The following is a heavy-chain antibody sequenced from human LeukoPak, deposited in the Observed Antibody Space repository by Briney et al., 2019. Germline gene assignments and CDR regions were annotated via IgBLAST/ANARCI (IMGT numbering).Heavy chain of an antibody. CDR2: ISYDGSNK. J-gene: IGHJ3*02. Sequence: GGSLRLSCAASGFTFSSYAMHWVRQAPGKGLEWVAVISYDGSNKYYADSVKGRFTISRDNAKNSLYLQMNSLRAEDTTVYYCARGAIGAFDIWGQGTMVTVSS. CDR1: GFTFSSYA. V-gene: IGHV3-30-3*01. CDR3: ARGAIGAFDI. D-gene: IGHD3-22*01.